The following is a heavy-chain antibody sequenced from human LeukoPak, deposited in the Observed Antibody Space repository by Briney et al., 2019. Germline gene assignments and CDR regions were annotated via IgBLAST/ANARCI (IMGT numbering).Heavy chain of an antibody. CDR3: ARDGCWEVGMRPDAFDI. CDR1: GGSISSYY. D-gene: IGHD2-15*01. J-gene: IGHJ3*02. Sequence: SETLSLTCTVSGGSISSYYWSWIRQPPGKGLEWIGYIYYSGSTNYNPSLKSRVTISVDTSKNQFSLKLSSVTAADTAVYYCARDGCWEVGMRPDAFDIWGQGTVVTVSS. CDR2: IYYSGST. V-gene: IGHV4-59*01.